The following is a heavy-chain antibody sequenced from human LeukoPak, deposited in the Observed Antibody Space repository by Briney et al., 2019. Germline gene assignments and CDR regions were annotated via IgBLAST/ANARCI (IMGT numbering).Heavy chain of an antibody. Sequence: SETLSLTCAVYGGSFSGYYWSWIRQPPGKGLEWIGEINHSGSTNYNPSLKSRVTISVDTSKNQFSLKLSSVTAADTAVYYCARDLSLDILTGYSDYWGQGTLVTVSS. CDR1: GGSFSGYY. CDR3: ARDLSLDILTGYSDY. V-gene: IGHV4-34*01. J-gene: IGHJ4*02. D-gene: IGHD3-9*01. CDR2: INHSGST.